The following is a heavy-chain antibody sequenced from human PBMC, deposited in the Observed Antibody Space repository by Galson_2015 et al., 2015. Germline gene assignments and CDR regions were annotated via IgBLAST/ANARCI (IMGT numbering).Heavy chain of an antibody. Sequence: SLRLSCAASGFPFSSYGMHWVRQAPGKGLVWMAVISFDGSYKNYADSMKGRIIISSDTSKNTLYLQMNSLRVEDTAVYYCAKDYSRRWDYNSSGYSAFDIRGQGTKVTVSS. CDR1: GFPFSSYG. CDR3: AKDYSRRWDYNSSGYSAFDI. V-gene: IGHV3-30*18. J-gene: IGHJ3*02. CDR2: ISFDGSYK. D-gene: IGHD6-19*01.